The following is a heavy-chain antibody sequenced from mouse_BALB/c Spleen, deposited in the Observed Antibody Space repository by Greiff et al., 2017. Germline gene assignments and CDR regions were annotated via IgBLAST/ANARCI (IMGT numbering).Heavy chain of an antibody. CDR3: GSEGSWFAY. V-gene: IGHV1-69*02. J-gene: IGHJ3*01. CDR2: IDPSDSYT. CDR1: GYTFTSYW. Sequence: QVQLQQSGAELVKPGASVKLSCKASGYTFTSYWMHWVKQRPGQGLEWIGEIDPSDSYTNYNQKFKGKATLTVDKSSSTAYMQLSSLTSEDSAVYYCGSEGSWFAYWGQGTLVTVSA.